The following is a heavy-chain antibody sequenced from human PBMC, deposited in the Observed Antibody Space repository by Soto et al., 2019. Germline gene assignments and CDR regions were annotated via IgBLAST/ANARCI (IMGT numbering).Heavy chain of an antibody. CDR1: GGSISSANYY. CDR2: IYHTGNT. V-gene: IGHV4-39*01. CDR3: ARQWVDYYGSGSYYNCFDP. J-gene: IGHJ5*02. Sequence: QLQLQESGPGLVKPSETLSLACTVSGGSISSANYYWGWIRQTPGKGLEWIGTIYHTGNTYHNPSLKSRVTISVDTSKNQFSLRLCSVTAADTAVYYCARQWVDYYGSGSYYNCFDPWGQGTLVTVSS. D-gene: IGHD3-10*01.